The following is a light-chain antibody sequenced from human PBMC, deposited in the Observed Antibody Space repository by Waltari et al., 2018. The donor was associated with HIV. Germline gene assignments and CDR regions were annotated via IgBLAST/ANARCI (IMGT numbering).Light chain of an antibody. J-gene: IGLJ2*01. CDR2: EVN. CDR3: CSYAGRSTLEV. V-gene: IGLV2-23*02. CDR1: SRDVGAYNL. Sequence: SALTQPASVSGSPGQSITISCTGTSRDVGAYNLVSWYQQHPGKAPKFIIYEVNKRPSEVSILVSGSKSGNTASLTIAGLQAEDEADYYCCSYAGRSTLEVFGGGTKVTVL.